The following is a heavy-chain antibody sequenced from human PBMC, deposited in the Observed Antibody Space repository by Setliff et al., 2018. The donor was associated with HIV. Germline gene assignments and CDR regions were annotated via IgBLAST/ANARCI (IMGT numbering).Heavy chain of an antibody. CDR2: INHSGST. CDR1: GASISSYY. CDR3: ARDGPLEGSYRYYYYYMDV. Sequence: SSETLSLTCTVSGASISSYYWSWIRQPPGKGLEWIGEINHSGSTNYNPSLKSRVTISVDTSKNQFSLKLSSVTAADTAVYYCARDGPLEGSYRYYYYYMDVWGKGTTVTVSS. D-gene: IGHD3-10*01. V-gene: IGHV4-59*01. J-gene: IGHJ6*03.